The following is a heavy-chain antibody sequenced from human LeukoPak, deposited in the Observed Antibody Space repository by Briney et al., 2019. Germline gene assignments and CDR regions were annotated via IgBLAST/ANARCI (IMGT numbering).Heavy chain of an antibody. J-gene: IGHJ4*02. V-gene: IGHV3-23*01. CDR3: ARFKQRAIVVVVAATRGLDY. CDR1: GFTFSSYA. CDR2: ISGSGGST. Sequence: GGSLRLSCAASGFTFSSYAMSWVRQAPGKGLEWVSAISGSGGSTYYADSVKGRFTISRDNSKNTLYLQMNSLRAEDTAVYYCARFKQRAIVVVVAATRGLDYWGQGTLVTVSS. D-gene: IGHD2-15*01.